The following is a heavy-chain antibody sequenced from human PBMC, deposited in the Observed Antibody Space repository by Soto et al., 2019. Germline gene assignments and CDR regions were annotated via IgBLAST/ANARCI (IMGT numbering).Heavy chain of an antibody. D-gene: IGHD2-21*02. V-gene: IGHV3-33*01. J-gene: IGHJ4*02. CDR3: ARAGNCGGDCYAHTVHPIDY. Sequence: PGGSLRLSCAASGFTFSSYGMHWVRQAPGKGLEWVAVIWYDGSNKYYAGSVKGRFTISRDNSKNTLYLQMNSLRAEDTAVYYCARAGNCGGDCYAHTVHPIDYWGQGTLVTVSS. CDR2: IWYDGSNK. CDR1: GFTFSSYG.